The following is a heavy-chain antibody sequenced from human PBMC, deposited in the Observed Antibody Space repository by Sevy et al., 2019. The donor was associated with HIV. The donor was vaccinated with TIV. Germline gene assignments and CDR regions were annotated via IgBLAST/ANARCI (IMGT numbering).Heavy chain of an antibody. V-gene: IGHV3-23*01. CDR3: AKVGYCSSSSCYSIYYGMDV. Sequence: GGSLRLSCAASGFTFRKYAMNWVRQAPGKGLEWVSGISGSGGSTYYADSMKGRFTISRDNSKNTLYLQMNSLRAEDTAVYYCAKVGYCSSSSCYSIYYGMDVWGQGTTVTVSS. CDR2: ISGSGGST. CDR1: GFTFRKYA. D-gene: IGHD2-2*02. J-gene: IGHJ6*02.